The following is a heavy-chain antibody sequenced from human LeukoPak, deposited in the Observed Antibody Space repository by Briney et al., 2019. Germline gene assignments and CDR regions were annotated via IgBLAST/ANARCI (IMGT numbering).Heavy chain of an antibody. D-gene: IGHD3-22*01. V-gene: IGHV3-23*01. CDR3: ARRAVVIRVILVGFHKEAYYFDS. J-gene: IGHJ4*02. CDR2: ISGSGGST. CDR1: GITLSNYG. Sequence: GGSLRLSCAVSGITLSNYGMSWVRQAPGKGLEWVAGISGSGGSTNFADSAKGRFTISRDNPRNTLYLQMNSLRAEDTAVYFCARRAVVIRVILVGFHKEAYYFDSWGQGALVTVSS.